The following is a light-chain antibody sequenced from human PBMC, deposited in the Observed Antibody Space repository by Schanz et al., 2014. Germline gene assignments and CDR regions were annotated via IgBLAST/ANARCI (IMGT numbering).Light chain of an antibody. CDR2: DVS. CDR1: RSDVGGYNS. V-gene: IGLV2-14*03. Sequence: QSALTQPASVSGSPGQSITISCTGTRSDVGGYNSVSWYQQHPGKAPKVMIYDVSNRPSGVSNRFSGSKSGNTASLTISGLQAEDEADYYCTSYISSSFFWVFGGGTKLTVL. J-gene: IGLJ3*02. CDR3: TSYISSSFFWV.